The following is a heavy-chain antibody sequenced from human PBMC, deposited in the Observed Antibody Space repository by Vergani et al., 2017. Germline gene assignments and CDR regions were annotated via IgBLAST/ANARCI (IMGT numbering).Heavy chain of an antibody. V-gene: IGHV3-21*01. J-gene: IGHJ4*02. CDR3: ARTLPIAAAIPSGNVDY. D-gene: IGHD6-13*01. Sequence: VQLVESGGGVVQPGRSLRLSCAASGFTFSSYSMNWVRQAPGKGLEWVSSISSSSSYIYYADSVKGRFTMDRDNAKNALYLQMNSLRAEDTAVYYCARTLPIAAAIPSGNVDYWGQGTLVTVSS. CDR1: GFTFSSYS. CDR2: ISSSSSYI.